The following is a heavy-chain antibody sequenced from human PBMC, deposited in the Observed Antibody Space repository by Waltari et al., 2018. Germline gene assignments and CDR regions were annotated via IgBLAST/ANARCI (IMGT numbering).Heavy chain of an antibody. V-gene: IGHV3-23*01. CDR3: AKDNRAPISGSPTYYFDH. J-gene: IGHJ4*01. CDR2: ISESGRST. Sequence: LESGGALVQSGGSMRVSCSVSGFPFLNFAMALFVRAPGKGLEWVSVISESGRSTLYTDSVRGRFTISRDNSRNTLYLEMNSLRVEDAAIYYCAKDNRAPISGSPTYYFDHWGHGTVVTVSP. CDR1: GFPFLNFA. D-gene: IGHD3-10*01.